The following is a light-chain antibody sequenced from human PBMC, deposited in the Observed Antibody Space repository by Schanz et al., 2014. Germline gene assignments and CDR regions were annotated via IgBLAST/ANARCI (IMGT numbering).Light chain of an antibody. J-gene: IGLJ3*02. CDR3: SSYTSSSTRV. Sequence: QSALTQPASVSGSPGQSITISCTGTSSDVGSYNLVSWYQQHPGKAPKLMIYEVSQWPSGVSNRFSGSKSGNTASLTISGLQAEDEADYYCSSYTSSSTRVFGGGTKLTVL. CDR2: EVS. CDR1: SSDVGSYNL. V-gene: IGLV2-14*02.